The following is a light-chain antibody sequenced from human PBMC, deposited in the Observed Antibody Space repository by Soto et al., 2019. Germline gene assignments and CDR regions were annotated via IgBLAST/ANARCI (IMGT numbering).Light chain of an antibody. Sequence: DIPMTQSPSTLSGSVGDRVTITCRASQTISSWLAWYQQKPGKAPKRLIYKASTLKSGVPSRVSGSGSGTEFTLTISSLQPDDFATYYCQHYNSYSESFGQGTKVDLK. CDR2: KAS. CDR3: QHYNSYSES. J-gene: IGKJ1*01. CDR1: QTISSW. V-gene: IGKV1-5*03.